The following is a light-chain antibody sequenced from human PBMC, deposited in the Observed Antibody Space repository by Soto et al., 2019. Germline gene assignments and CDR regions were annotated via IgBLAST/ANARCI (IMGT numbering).Light chain of an antibody. CDR1: NIGSKS. J-gene: IGLJ2*01. CDR2: YDS. Sequence: SYELTQPPSVSVAPGKTARITCGGNNIGSKSVHWYQQKPGQAPVLVIYYDSDRPSGIPERFSGSNSGNTATLTISRVEAVDEADYYCQLWDSSSDHPVVFGGGTKLTVL. CDR3: QLWDSSSDHPVV. V-gene: IGLV3-21*04.